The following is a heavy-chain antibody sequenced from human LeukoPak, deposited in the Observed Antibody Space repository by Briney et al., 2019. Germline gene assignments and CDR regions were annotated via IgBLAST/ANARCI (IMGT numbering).Heavy chain of an antibody. CDR2: ISYDDGSNK. J-gene: IGHJ4*02. Sequence: GGSLRLSCAASGFIFSNYAMNWVRQAPGKGLEWVAVISYDDGSNKYYAYSVKGRFTISRDNSKHTLYLQMNSLRPEDTAVYFCARGGYYYDSTGSLDFDYWGQGTLVTVSS. V-gene: IGHV3-30*04. CDR1: GFIFSNYA. CDR3: ARGGYYYDSTGSLDFDY. D-gene: IGHD3-22*01.